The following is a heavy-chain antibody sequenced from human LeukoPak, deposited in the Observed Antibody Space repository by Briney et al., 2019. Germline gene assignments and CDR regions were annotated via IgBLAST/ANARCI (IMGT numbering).Heavy chain of an antibody. D-gene: IGHD6-13*01. CDR2: ISGSGGST. Sequence: GGSLRLSCAASGFTSSSYAMSWVRQAPGKGLEWVSAISGSGGSTYYADSVKGRFTISRDNSKNTLYLQMNSLRAEDTAVYYCATNPKQQLIWLAHYNFDYWGQGTLVTVSS. V-gene: IGHV3-23*01. CDR1: GFTSSSYA. J-gene: IGHJ4*02. CDR3: ATNPKQQLIWLAHYNFDY.